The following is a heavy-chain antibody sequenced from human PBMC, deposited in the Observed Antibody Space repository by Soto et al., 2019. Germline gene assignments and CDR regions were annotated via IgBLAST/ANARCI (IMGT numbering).Heavy chain of an antibody. Sequence: EVQLVESGGGLVKPGGSLRLSCAASGFTFSNAWMNWVRQAPGKGLEWVGRIKSKTDGGTTDYAAPVKGRFTISRDDSKNTLSLQMNSLKTEDTAVYYCTTNHDYRIYYYYYGMDVWGQGTTVTVSS. V-gene: IGHV3-15*07. D-gene: IGHD4-4*01. CDR3: TTNHDYRIYYYYYGMDV. J-gene: IGHJ6*02. CDR2: IKSKTDGGTT. CDR1: GFTFSNAW.